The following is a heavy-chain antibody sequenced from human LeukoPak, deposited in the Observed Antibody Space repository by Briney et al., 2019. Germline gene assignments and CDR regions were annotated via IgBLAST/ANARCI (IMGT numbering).Heavy chain of an antibody. Sequence: SETLSLTCAVYGGSFSSSSYYWGWIRQPPGKGLEWLGSIYHSGSTYYNPSLKSRVTISVDTSKNQFSLKLSAVTAADTAVYYCARHQGIVAVDYDYWGQGTLVTVSS. CDR2: IYHSGST. J-gene: IGHJ4*02. CDR1: GGSFSSSSYY. D-gene: IGHD1-26*01. V-gene: IGHV4-39*01. CDR3: ARHQGIVAVDYDY.